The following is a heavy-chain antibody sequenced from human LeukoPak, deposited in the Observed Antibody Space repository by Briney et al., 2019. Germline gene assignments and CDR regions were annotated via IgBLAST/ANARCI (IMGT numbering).Heavy chain of an antibody. J-gene: IGHJ4*02. CDR2: IYYSGST. CDR3: ARQIKAYSSGWYDYFDY. D-gene: IGHD6-19*01. V-gene: IGHV4-39*01. CDR1: GGSISSSNYY. Sequence: PSETLSLTCTVSGGSISSSNYYWGWIRQPPGKGLVWIGGIYYSGSTYYNPSLKSRVTISVDTSKNQFSLKLSSVTAADTAVYYCARQIKAYSSGWYDYFDYWGQGTLVTVSS.